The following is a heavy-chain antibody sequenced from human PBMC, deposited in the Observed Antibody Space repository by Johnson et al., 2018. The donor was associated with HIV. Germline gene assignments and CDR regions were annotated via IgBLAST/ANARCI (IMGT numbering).Heavy chain of an antibody. CDR1: GFTFGDYA. Sequence: EVQVVESGGDLVQPGRSLRLSCTGSGFTFGDYAMSWFRQPPGKGLEWVAFIRSKTYGGTTEYAESVKGRFTISRDDSKNIAHLQMNSLKSEDTAVYYCTRVPTYYYGSGPTADAFDIWGQGTMVTVSS. D-gene: IGHD3-10*01. CDR2: IRSKTYGGTT. CDR3: TRVPTYYYGSGPTADAFDI. V-gene: IGHV3-49*03. J-gene: IGHJ3*02.